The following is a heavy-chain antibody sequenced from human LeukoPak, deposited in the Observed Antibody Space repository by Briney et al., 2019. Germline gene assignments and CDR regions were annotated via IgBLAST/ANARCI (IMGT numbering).Heavy chain of an antibody. CDR1: GFTFSSYW. D-gene: IGHD1-14*01. CDR3: VRDPGRPGSTP. V-gene: IGHV3-74*01. CDR2: TNSDGSRT. Sequence: GGSLRLSCAASGFTFSSYWMHWVRQAPGKGPVWVSHTNSDGSRTSYADSVKGRFTISRDNAKNTLYLQMNSLRAEDTAVYYCVRDPGRPGSTPWGQGTLVTVSS. J-gene: IGHJ5*02.